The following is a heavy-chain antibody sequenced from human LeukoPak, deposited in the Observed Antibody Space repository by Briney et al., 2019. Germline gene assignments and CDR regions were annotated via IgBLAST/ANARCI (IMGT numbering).Heavy chain of an antibody. Sequence: AGGSLRLSCVASGFSFSDYYMSWIRQAPGKGLEWVSYIGSTIYYADSVKGRFTISRDNAENSLYLQMNNLRAEDTALYYCAKDIWGGSPDGYNRFDYWGQGTLVTVSS. D-gene: IGHD5-24*01. CDR2: IGSTI. CDR1: GFSFSDYY. V-gene: IGHV3-11*01. CDR3: AKDIWGGSPDGYNRFDY. J-gene: IGHJ4*02.